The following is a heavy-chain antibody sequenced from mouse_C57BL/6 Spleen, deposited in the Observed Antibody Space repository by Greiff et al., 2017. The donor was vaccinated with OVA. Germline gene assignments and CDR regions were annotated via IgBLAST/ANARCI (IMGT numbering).Heavy chain of an antibody. J-gene: IGHJ1*03. D-gene: IGHD2-5*01. CDR1: GYTFTSYW. CDR3: ARRDYSNWYFDV. V-gene: IGHV1-69*01. CDR2: IDPSDSYT. Sequence: QVQLQQPGAELVMPGASVKLSCKASGYTFTSYWMHWVKQRPGPGLEWIGEIDPSDSYTNYNQKFKGKSTLTVDKSSSTAYMQLSSLTSEDSAVYYCARRDYSNWYFDVWGTGTTVTVSS.